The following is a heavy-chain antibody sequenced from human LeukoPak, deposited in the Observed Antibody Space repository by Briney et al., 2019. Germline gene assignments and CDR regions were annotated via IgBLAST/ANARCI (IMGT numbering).Heavy chain of an antibody. V-gene: IGHV3-15*05. CDR1: GFTFSDAW. D-gene: IGHD6-6*01. CDR2: IQSKTDGGTT. Sequence: PGGSLRLSCAASGFTFSDAWMTWVRQAPGKGLECVGFIQSKTDGGTTDSAAPVKGRFTVSRDDSKNTLYLQMNSLDSEDTAVYYCTTWSSQFDYWGQGTLVTVSS. J-gene: IGHJ4*02. CDR3: TTWSSQFDY.